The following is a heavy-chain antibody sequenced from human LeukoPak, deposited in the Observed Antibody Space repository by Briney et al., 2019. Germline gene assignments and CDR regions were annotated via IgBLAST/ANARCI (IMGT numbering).Heavy chain of an antibody. J-gene: IGHJ4*02. CDR3: ARDFLRCSGGSCYPGAPSYYFDY. Sequence: GRSLGLSCAASGFTFSSYAMHWVRQAPGKGLEWVAVISYDGSNKYYADSVKGRFTISRDNSKNTLYLQMNSLRAEGTAVYYCARDFLRCSGGSCYPGAPSYYFDYWGQGTLVTVSS. D-gene: IGHD2-15*01. V-gene: IGHV3-30-3*01. CDR2: ISYDGSNK. CDR1: GFTFSSYA.